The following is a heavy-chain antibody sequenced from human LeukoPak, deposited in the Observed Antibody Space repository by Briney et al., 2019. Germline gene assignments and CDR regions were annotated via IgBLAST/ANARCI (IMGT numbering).Heavy chain of an antibody. CDR1: GFTFSGSA. J-gene: IGHJ4*02. CDR3: TRGLESTIRGIDF. V-gene: IGHV3-73*01. D-gene: IGHD5/OR15-5a*01. CDR2: IRGEANSYAT. Sequence: QPGGSLKLSCAASGFTFSGSAIHWVRQASGKGLEWVGRIRGEANSYATAYAASVKGRFTISRDDSRNTAYLQMNSLKSEDTAVYYCTRGLESTIRGIDFWGQGTLVTVSS.